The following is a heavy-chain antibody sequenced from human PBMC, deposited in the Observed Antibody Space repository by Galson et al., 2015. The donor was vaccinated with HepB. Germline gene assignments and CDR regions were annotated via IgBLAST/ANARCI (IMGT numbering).Heavy chain of an antibody. CDR1: GGSFSGYY. D-gene: IGHD6-13*01. J-gene: IGHJ6*02. Sequence: SETLSLTCAVYGGSFSGYYWSWIRQPPGKGLEWIGEINHSETTKYNPSLKSRITINPDTSKNQFSLQLNSVTPEDTAVYYCARDGLSIAAAPMDVWGQGTTVTVSS. V-gene: IGHV4-34*01. CDR3: ARDGLSIAAAPMDV. CDR2: INHSETT.